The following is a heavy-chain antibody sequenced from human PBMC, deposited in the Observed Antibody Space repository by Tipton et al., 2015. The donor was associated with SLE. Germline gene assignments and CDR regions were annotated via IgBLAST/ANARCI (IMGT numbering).Heavy chain of an antibody. D-gene: IGHD3-22*01. CDR2: MRSDASDK. CDR1: GFTNYG. J-gene: IGHJ4*02. Sequence: SLRLSCAASGFTNYGMHWVRQAPGKGLEWVAFMRSDASDKYCADSVKGRFTISRDHSKNTLYLQMNSVRSEDTAAYYCANGESDSSGYYVRYRGQGTLVTVSS. V-gene: IGHV3-30*02. CDR3: ANGESDSSGYYVRY.